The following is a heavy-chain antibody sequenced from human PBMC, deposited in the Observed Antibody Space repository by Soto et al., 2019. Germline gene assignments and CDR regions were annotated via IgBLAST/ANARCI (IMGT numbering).Heavy chain of an antibody. CDR3: ARGRSVVVVPAAIDRYNWFDP. V-gene: IGHV4-34*01. Sequence: SATLSLTCAGYGGSFSGYYWSWIRQPPGKGLEWIGEINHSGSTNYNPSLKSRVPISVDTSKNQFSLKLSSVTAADTAVYYCARGRSVVVVPAAIDRYNWFDPWGQGTLVTVSS. CDR2: INHSGST. CDR1: GGSFSGYY. J-gene: IGHJ5*02. D-gene: IGHD2-2*02.